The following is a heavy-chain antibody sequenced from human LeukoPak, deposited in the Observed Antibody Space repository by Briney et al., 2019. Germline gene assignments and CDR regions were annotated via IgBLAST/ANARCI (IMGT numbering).Heavy chain of an antibody. CDR1: GGSFSGYY. Sequence: SETLSLTCAVYGGSFSGYYWSWIRQPPGKGLEWIGEINHSGSTNYNPSLTSRVTISVDTSKNQFSLKLSSVTAADTAVYYCARQAHSSGWYGKRGYYFDYWGQGTLVTVSS. D-gene: IGHD6-19*01. V-gene: IGHV4-34*01. CDR2: INHSGST. J-gene: IGHJ4*02. CDR3: ARQAHSSGWYGKRGYYFDY.